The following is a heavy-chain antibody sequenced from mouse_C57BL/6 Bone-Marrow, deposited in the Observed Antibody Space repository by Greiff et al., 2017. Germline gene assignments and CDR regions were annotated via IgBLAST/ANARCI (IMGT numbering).Heavy chain of an antibody. J-gene: IGHJ1*03. CDR1: GYAFSSSW. Sequence: VRLQQSGPELVKPGASVKISCKASGYAFSSSWMNWVKQRPGKGLEWIGRIYPGDGDTNYNGKFKGKATLTADKSSSTAYIQLSSLTSEDSAVYFCARQALLYGSSYDWYFDVWGTGTTVTVSS. CDR2: IYPGDGDT. CDR3: ARQALLYGSSYDWYFDV. V-gene: IGHV1-82*01. D-gene: IGHD1-1*01.